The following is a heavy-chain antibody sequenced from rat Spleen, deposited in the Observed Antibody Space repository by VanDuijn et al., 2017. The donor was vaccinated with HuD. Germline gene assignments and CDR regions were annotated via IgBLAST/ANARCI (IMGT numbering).Heavy chain of an antibody. J-gene: IGHJ3*01. D-gene: IGHD1-11*01. CDR1: GFSLTSYN. CDR2: MRSDDDT. V-gene: IGHV2-32*01. Sequence: QVQLKESGPGLVQPSQTLSLTCTVAGFSLTSYNVPWVRQPPGKGLEGMGMMRSDDDTSYNSALKSRLSISRDTSKSQIFLKMSSLQTDDTAIFFCARSYGGYTQHWFPYWGQGTLVTVSS. CDR3: ARSYGGYTQHWFPY.